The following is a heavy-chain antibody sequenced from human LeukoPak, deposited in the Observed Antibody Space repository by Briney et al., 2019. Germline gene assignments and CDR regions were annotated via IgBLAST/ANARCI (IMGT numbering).Heavy chain of an antibody. D-gene: IGHD5-24*01. CDR3: ARSGGWQQLGGDAFDI. V-gene: IGHV1-8*01. CDR2: MNPNSGNT. J-gene: IGHJ3*02. Sequence: ASVKVSCKASGYTFTSYDINWVRQATGQGLEWMGWMNPNSGNTGYAQKFQGRVTMTRNTSISTAYMELSSLRSEDTAVYYCARSGGWQQLGGDAFDIWGQGTMVTVSS. CDR1: GYTFTSYD.